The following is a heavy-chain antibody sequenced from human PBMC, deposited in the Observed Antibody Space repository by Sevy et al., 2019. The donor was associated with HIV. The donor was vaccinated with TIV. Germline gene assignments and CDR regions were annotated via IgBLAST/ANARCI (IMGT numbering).Heavy chain of an antibody. CDR1: GFTFSNAW. CDR3: TTDGGFWSGYFTGYYGMDV. CDR2: IKSKTDGGTT. Sequence: GGSLRLSCAASGFTFSNAWMSWVRQAPGKGLEWVGRIKSKTDGGTTDYAAPVKGRFTISRDDSKNTLYLQMNSLKTGETAVDYCTTDGGFWSGYFTGYYGMDVWGQGTTVTVSS. D-gene: IGHD3-3*01. J-gene: IGHJ6*02. V-gene: IGHV3-15*01.